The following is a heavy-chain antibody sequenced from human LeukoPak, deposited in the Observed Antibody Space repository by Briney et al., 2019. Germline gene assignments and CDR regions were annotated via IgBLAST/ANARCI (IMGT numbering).Heavy chain of an antibody. Sequence: LTGGSLRLSCAASGFTFSSYAMSWVRQAPGKGLEWVSAISGNGGSTYYADSAKGRFTISRDNSKNTLYLQMNSLRAEDTAVYYCAKTRSVAAAGLDYWGQGTLVTVSS. D-gene: IGHD6-13*01. CDR1: GFTFSSYA. V-gene: IGHV3-23*01. J-gene: IGHJ4*02. CDR2: ISGNGGST. CDR3: AKTRSVAAAGLDY.